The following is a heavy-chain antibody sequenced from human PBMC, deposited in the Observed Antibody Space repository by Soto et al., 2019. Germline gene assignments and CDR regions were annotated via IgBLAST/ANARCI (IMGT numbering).Heavy chain of an antibody. J-gene: IGHJ5*02. CDR1: GYTFTSYA. V-gene: IGHV1-3*01. D-gene: IGHD6-19*01. CDR3: ARGVAGPIHWFDP. CDR2: INAGNGNT. Sequence: AXVKVSCKASGYTFTSYAMHWVRQAPGQRLEWMGWINAGNGNTKYSQKFQGRVTITRDTSASTAYMELSSLRSEDTAVYYCARGVAGPIHWFDPCGQGTLVTXSS.